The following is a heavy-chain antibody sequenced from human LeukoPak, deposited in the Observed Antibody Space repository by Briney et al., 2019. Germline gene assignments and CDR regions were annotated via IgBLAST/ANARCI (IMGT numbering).Heavy chain of an antibody. CDR2: IHYSGST. D-gene: IGHD3-10*01. CDR3: ARHKDSGTYPLDS. CDR1: GGSIGSNY. V-gene: IGHV4-59*08. J-gene: IGHJ4*02. Sequence: SETLSLTCTVSGGSIGSNYWTWIRQPPGKGLEWIGWIHYSGSTRYNPSLKSRVSISVDTSKNQFSLKLSSVTAADTAVYYCARHKDSGTYPLDSWGQGTLVTVSS.